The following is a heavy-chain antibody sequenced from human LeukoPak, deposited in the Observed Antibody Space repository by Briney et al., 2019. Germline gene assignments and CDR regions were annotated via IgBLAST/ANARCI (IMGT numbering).Heavy chain of an antibody. CDR3: ASNYDSSGYYFLDY. V-gene: IGHV3-20*04. J-gene: IGHJ4*02. Sequence: GGSLRLSCAASGFTFDDYGMSWVRQAPGKGLEWVSGINWNGDSTGYADSVKGRFTLSRDNAKNSLYLQMNSLRAEDTAVYYCASNYDSSGYYFLDYWGQGTLVTVSS. D-gene: IGHD3-22*01. CDR1: GFTFDDYG. CDR2: INWNGDST.